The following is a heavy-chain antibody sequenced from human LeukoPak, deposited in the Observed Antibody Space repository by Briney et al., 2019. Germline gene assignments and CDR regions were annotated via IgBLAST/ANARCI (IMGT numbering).Heavy chain of an antibody. J-gene: IGHJ4*02. Sequence: SETLSLTCAVYGGSFSGYYWSWIRQPPGKGLEWIGEINHSGSTNYNPSLKSRVTISVDTSKNQFSLKLGSVTAADTAVYYCARGRRGAADSNWGQGTLVTVSS. CDR1: GGSFSGYY. CDR3: ARGRRGAADSN. CDR2: INHSGST. V-gene: IGHV4-34*01. D-gene: IGHD6-13*01.